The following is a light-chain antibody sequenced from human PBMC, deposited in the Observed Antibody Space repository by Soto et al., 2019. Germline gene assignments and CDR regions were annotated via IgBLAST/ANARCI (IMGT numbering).Light chain of an antibody. CDR2: GAS. J-gene: IGKJ2*01. V-gene: IGKV3-20*01. Sequence: EIVLTQSPGTLSLSPGERATLSCRASQSVSSSYLAWYQQKPGQAPRLLIYGASSRATGIPDRFSGSGSGTDFTLAISRLEPEDFAVYYCQQYGSSRGYTFGQVTMLEIK. CDR1: QSVSSSY. CDR3: QQYGSSRGYT.